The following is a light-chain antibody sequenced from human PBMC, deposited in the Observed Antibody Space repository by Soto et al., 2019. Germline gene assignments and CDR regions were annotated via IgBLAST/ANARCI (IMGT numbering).Light chain of an antibody. CDR1: QSLLHSNGYNY. Sequence: DIVLTQSTLSLPVTPGEPASISCRSSQSLLHSNGYNYLDWYLQKPGQSPQLLIYLGSNRASGVPDRFSGSGSGTDFTLKISRVEAEDVGVYYCMQALQTITFGQGTRLEI. CDR2: LGS. CDR3: MQALQTIT. J-gene: IGKJ5*01. V-gene: IGKV2-28*01.